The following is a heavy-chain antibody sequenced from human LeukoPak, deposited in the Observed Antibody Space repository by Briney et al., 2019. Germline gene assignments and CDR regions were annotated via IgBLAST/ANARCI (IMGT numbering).Heavy chain of an antibody. V-gene: IGHV3-7*01. Sequence: GRCLRLSCAASALSSGTFSISWVRAGPGGGLGCGANIKEDGGGVQSVRSLRDGFPISRDNAKNTLYLQMNSLRVEDTAVYHCVTDGSNGDGYKNWGQGTLVTVSS. J-gene: IGHJ4*02. D-gene: IGHD5-24*01. CDR3: VTDGSNGDGYKN. CDR2: IKEDGGGV. CDR1: ALSSGTFS.